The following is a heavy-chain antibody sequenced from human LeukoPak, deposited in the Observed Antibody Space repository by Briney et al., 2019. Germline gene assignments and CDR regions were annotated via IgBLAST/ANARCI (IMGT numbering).Heavy chain of an antibody. J-gene: IGHJ5*02. CDR2: INHSGST. D-gene: IGHD3-10*01. CDR3: ARGPSLWFGEFDP. V-gene: IGHV4-34*01. CDR1: GGSFSGYY. Sequence: SETLSLTCAVYGGSFSGYYWSWIRQPPGKGLEWIGEINHSGSTNYNPSLKSRVTISVDTSKNQFSLKLSSVTAADTAVYYCARGPSLWFGEFDPWGQGTLVTVSS.